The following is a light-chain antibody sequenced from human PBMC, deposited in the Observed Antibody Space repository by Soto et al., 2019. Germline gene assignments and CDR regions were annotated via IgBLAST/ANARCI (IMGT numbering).Light chain of an antibody. Sequence: DIQMTQSPSTLSASVGDRVTITGRASQNINRRLAWYQQKPGKAPNLLIYDASSLESGVPARFRRGGCWKGLARAISSLQPDDFPTFYCQQYNNYLWTVGQGTKVDIK. CDR2: DAS. J-gene: IGKJ1*01. CDR1: QNINRR. CDR3: QQYNNYLWT. V-gene: IGKV1-5*01.